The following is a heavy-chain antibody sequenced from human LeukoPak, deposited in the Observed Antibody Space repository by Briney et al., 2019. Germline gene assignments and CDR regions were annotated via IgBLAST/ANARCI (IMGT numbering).Heavy chain of an antibody. V-gene: IGHV3-7*03. Sequence: GGSLRLSCAASGFTFGDTWMNWVRQVPGQGLEWVANIKQDGSEKFYVASVKGRFTISRDNGKSSPYLQMNSLRAEDTALYYCATSYDMGWLIGYWGQGTLVTVSS. D-gene: IGHD3/OR15-3a*01. CDR3: ATSYDMGWLIGY. CDR1: GFTFGDTW. CDR2: IKQDGSEK. J-gene: IGHJ4*02.